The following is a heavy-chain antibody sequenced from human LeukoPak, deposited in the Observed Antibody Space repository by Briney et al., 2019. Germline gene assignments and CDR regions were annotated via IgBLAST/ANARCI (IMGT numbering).Heavy chain of an antibody. CDR1: GFTFSSYA. V-gene: IGHV3-23*01. CDR2: ISGSGSST. D-gene: IGHD1-26*01. CDR3: AKYSGSYYYPPNWDS. Sequence: GGSLRLSCAASGFTFSSYAMTWVRQAPGKGLEWVSGISGSGSSTYYADSVKGRFTLSRDYPKNTLYLQMNSLRAEDTAVYFCAKYSGSYYYPPNWDSWGQGTLVTVSS. J-gene: IGHJ4*02.